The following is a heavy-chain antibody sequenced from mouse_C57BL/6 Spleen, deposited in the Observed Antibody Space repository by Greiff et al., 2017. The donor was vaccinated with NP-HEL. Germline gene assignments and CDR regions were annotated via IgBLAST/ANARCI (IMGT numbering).Heavy chain of an antibody. CDR3: ARPHDGYSYYFDY. Sequence: VQLQQSGAELAKPGASVKLSCKASGYTFTSYWMHWVKQRPGQGLEWIGYINPSSGYTKYNQKFKDKATLTADKSSSTAYMQLSSLTYEYSAVYYCARPHDGYSYYFDYWGQGTTLTVSS. J-gene: IGHJ2*01. CDR1: GYTFTSYW. CDR2: INPSSGYT. D-gene: IGHD2-3*01. V-gene: IGHV1-7*01.